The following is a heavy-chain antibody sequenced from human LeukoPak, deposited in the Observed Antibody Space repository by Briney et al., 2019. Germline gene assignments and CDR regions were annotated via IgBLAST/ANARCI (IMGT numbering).Heavy chain of an antibody. CDR2: IYYSGST. D-gene: IGHD2-15*01. J-gene: IGHJ4*02. V-gene: IGHV4-39*07. CDR1: GGSISSSSYY. Sequence: SETLSLTCTVSGGSISSSSYYWGWIRQPPGKGLEWIGSIYYSGSTYYNPSLKSRATISVDTSKNQFSLKLSSVTAADTAVYYCARGVVAAPQTFDYWGQGTLVAVSS. CDR3: ARGVVAAPQTFDY.